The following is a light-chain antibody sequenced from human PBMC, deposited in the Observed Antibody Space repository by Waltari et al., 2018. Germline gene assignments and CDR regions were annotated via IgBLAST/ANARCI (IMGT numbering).Light chain of an antibody. CDR1: QDIRDD. CDR2: AAS. V-gene: IGKV1-6*01. J-gene: IGKJ1*01. Sequence: AIQMTQSPSSLSASVGDSVTITCRASQDIRDDLGWYQQKPGKAPNLLIYAASTCQSGVPSRFSGSGSGTDFTLTINTLQPEDFATYYCLQDYLYPWTFGQGTKVEI. CDR3: LQDYLYPWT.